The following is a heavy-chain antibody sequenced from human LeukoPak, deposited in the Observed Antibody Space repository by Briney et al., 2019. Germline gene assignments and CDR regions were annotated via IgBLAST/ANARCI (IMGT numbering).Heavy chain of an antibody. D-gene: IGHD3-10*01. V-gene: IGHV3-15*07. Sequence: GGSLRLSCAASGFTLGNVWINWIRQAPGKGLEWAGRISSKANGGTTDYAAPVKGRFTISRDDSKNTLDLQMNSLKIEDTAIYYCITVSLSVPHWGQGTQVTVSS. CDR2: ISSKANGGTT. CDR1: GFTLGNVW. CDR3: ITVSLSVPH. J-gene: IGHJ4*02.